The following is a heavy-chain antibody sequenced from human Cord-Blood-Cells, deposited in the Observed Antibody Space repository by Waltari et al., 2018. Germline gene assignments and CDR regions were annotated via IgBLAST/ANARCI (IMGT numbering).Heavy chain of an antibody. CDR2: IYYSGST. D-gene: IGHD2-2*01. Sequence: QLQLQESGPGLVKPSETLSLTCTVSGGSISSSSYYWGWIRQPPGKGLEWIGSIYYSGSTHYNPSLKSRVTISVDTSKNQFSLKLSSVTAADTVVYYCARQGYCSSTSCYDAFDIWGQGTMVTVSS. J-gene: IGHJ3*02. CDR3: ARQGYCSSTSCYDAFDI. CDR1: GGSISSSSYY. V-gene: IGHV4-39*01.